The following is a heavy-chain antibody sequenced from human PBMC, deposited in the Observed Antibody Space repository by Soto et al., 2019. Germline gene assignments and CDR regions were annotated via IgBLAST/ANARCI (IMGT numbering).Heavy chain of an antibody. Sequence: GGSLRLSCAASGFTFSSYAMHWVRQAPGKGLEYFSAISSNGGSTYYANSVKGRFTISRDNSKNTLYLQMGSLRAEDMAVYYCARDFYQYYYGSGSYDCCWFDPWGQGTLVTVPQ. CDR3: ARDFYQYYYGSGSYDCCWFDP. J-gene: IGHJ5*02. D-gene: IGHD3-10*01. V-gene: IGHV3-64*01. CDR1: GFTFSSYA. CDR2: ISSNGGST.